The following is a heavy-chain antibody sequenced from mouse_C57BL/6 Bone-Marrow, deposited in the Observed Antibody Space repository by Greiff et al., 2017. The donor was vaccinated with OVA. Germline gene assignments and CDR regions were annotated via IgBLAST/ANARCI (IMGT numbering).Heavy chain of an antibody. Sequence: VQLKESGPELVKPGASVKMSCKASGYTFTDYNMHWVKQSHGKSLEWIGYINPNNGGTSYNQKFKGKATLTVNKSSSTAYMELRSLTSEDSAVYYCARKGYYYGSSVYFDYWGQGTTLTVSS. D-gene: IGHD1-1*01. V-gene: IGHV1-22*01. CDR3: ARKGYYYGSSVYFDY. J-gene: IGHJ2*01. CDR2: INPNNGGT. CDR1: GYTFTDYN.